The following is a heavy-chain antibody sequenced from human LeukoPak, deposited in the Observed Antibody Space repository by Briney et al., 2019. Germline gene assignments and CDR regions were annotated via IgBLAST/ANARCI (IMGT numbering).Heavy chain of an antibody. D-gene: IGHD5-18*01. CDR3: ARDYREWIQLCFGGISDY. J-gene: IGHJ4*02. V-gene: IGHV1-18*01. Sequence: ASVKVSCKASGYTFTSYGISWVRQAPGQGLEWMGWISAYNGNTNYAQKLQGRVTMTTDTSTSTAYMELRSLRSDDTAVYYCARDYREWIQLCFGGISDYWGQGTLVTVSS. CDR1: GYTFTSYG. CDR2: ISAYNGNT.